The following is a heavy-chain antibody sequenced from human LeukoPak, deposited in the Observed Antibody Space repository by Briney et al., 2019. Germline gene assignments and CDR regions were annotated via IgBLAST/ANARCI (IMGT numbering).Heavy chain of an antibody. CDR1: GGSFSGYY. Sequence: SETLSLTCAAYGGSFSGYYWSWIRQPLGKGLEWIGEINHSGSTNYNPSLKSRVTISVDTSKNQFSLKLSSVTAADTAVYYCARGRTRSQPILLWFRELSAWGQGTLVTVSS. J-gene: IGHJ5*02. CDR3: ARGRTRSQPILLWFRELSA. V-gene: IGHV4-34*01. CDR2: INHSGST. D-gene: IGHD3-10*01.